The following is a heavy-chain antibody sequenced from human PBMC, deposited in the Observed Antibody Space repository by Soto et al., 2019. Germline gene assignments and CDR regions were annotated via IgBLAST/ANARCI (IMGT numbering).Heavy chain of an antibody. V-gene: IGHV4-61*01. CDR3: ARGATVTQYDY. CDR2: GSYSGTT. D-gene: IGHD4-17*01. Sequence: SETLSLTCTVSGVSVSSGSFYWAWIRQPPGKGLEWIGFGSYSGTTNYKPSLKSRVTISVDTSRSQISLKVSSLTAADTAVYYCARGATVTQYDYWGQGTLVTVS. CDR1: GVSVSSGSFY. J-gene: IGHJ4*02.